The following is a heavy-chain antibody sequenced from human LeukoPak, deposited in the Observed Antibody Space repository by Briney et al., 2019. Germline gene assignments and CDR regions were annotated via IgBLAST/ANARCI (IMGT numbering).Heavy chain of an antibody. J-gene: IGHJ4*02. Sequence: GASVKVSCKASGYTFTDYFMHWVRQAPGQGLEWMGWINPNNGVTNYAQKFQGRVTMTRDTSISTAYMKLSRLRSDDTAVYYCARVADRYYFDYWGQGTLVTVTS. CDR3: ARVADRYYFDY. CDR2: INPNNGVT. CDR1: GYTFTDYF. V-gene: IGHV1-2*02.